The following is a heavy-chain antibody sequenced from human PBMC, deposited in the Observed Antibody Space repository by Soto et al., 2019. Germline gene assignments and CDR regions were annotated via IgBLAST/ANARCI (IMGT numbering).Heavy chain of an antibody. CDR1: GFTFSSYW. CDR3: ARDNQYYYYGMDV. V-gene: IGHV3-7*01. Sequence: GGSLRLSCAASGFTFSSYWMSWVRQAPGKGLEWVANIKQDGSEKYYVDSVKGRFTISRDNAKNSLYLQMNSLRAEDTAVYYCARDNQYYYYGMDVWGQGTTVTVSS. CDR2: IKQDGSEK. J-gene: IGHJ6*02.